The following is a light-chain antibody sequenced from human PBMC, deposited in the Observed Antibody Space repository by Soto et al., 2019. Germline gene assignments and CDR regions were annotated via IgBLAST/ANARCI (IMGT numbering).Light chain of an antibody. CDR2: QVT. Sequence: QSALTQPASVSGSPGQTITISCTGTSSDLAIYNYVSWYQQQPGKAPKLMNYQVTNPPSGVSNRFSGSRSGNTASLTISGLQAEDEADYDCSSYTDSSNYVFGTGTKLTVL. V-gene: IGLV2-14*01. CDR1: SSDLAIYNY. J-gene: IGLJ1*01. CDR3: SSYTDSSNYV.